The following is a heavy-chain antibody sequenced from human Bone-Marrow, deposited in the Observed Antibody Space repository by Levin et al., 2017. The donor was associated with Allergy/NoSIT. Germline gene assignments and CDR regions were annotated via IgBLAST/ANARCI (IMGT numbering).Heavy chain of an antibody. CDR1: GYTLSDLS. J-gene: IGHJ1*01. Sequence: PGGSLRLSCKVSGYTLSDLSIYWVRQAPGKGLEWMGGFDPESGERVYAQRFQGRVTVTEDTSTDTAYMELRGLTSEDTAVFYCVTEAETTSGVVTPFWGQGTLVTVSS. D-gene: IGHD3-3*01. V-gene: IGHV1-24*01. CDR2: FDPESGER. CDR3: VTEAETTSGVVTPF.